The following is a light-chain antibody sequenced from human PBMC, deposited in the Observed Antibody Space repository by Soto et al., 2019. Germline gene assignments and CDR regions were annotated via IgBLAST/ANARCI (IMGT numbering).Light chain of an antibody. CDR1: QSLLEIADGNTY. V-gene: IGKV2-40*01. Sequence: IVMTQTTLSLPVTPGESASISCTSSQSLLEIADGNTYLDWYVQKPGQSPQLLIYTLSSRASGVPDRFSGIGSRTDFTLKISRVEAEDVGVYYCMQRREFPITFGQGTRLEIK. CDR2: TLS. CDR3: MQRREFPIT. J-gene: IGKJ5*01.